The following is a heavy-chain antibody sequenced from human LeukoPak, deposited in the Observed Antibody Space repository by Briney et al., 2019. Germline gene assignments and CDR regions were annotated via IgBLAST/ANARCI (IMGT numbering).Heavy chain of an antibody. J-gene: IGHJ4*02. CDR2: INPNSGGT. D-gene: IGHD2-2*01. V-gene: IGHV1-2*02. CDR3: AKDSCSSTSCYWDY. Sequence: GASVKVSCKASGYTFTGYYMHWVRQAPGQGLEWMGWINPNSGGTNYAQKFQGRVTMTRDTSISTAYMELSRLRSDDTAVYYCAKDSCSSTSCYWDYWGQGTLVTVSS. CDR1: GYTFTGYY.